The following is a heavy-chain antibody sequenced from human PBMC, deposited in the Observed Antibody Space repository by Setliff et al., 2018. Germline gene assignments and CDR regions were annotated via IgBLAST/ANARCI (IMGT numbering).Heavy chain of an antibody. CDR3: ARDRGYCSSTACYPYIPGLDV. D-gene: IGHD2-2*01. CDR2: MNPNSGNT. V-gene: IGHV1-8*02. CDR1: GYTFTSYD. Sequence: ASVKVSCKASGYTFTSYDINWVRQATGQGLEWVGWMNPNSGNTGYAQKFQGRVTMTRNTSISTAYMELSSLRSEDPAVYYCARDRGYCSSTACYPYIPGLDVWGQGTMVPSPQ. J-gene: IGHJ3*01.